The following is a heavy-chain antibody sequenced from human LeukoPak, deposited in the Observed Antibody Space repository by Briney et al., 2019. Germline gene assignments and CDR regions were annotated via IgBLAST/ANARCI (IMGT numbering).Heavy chain of an antibody. CDR2: IYPGDSDT. J-gene: IGHJ4*02. V-gene: IGHV5-51*01. CDR1: GYSFTSYW. CDR3: ARVLEWQGVRYGFDY. D-gene: IGHD2-8*01. Sequence: GESLKISCKGSGYSFTSYWIGWVRQMPGKGLEWMGIIYPGDSDTRYSPSFQGQVTISADKSISTAYLQWSSLKASDTAMYYCARVLEWQGVRYGFDYWGQGTLVTVSS.